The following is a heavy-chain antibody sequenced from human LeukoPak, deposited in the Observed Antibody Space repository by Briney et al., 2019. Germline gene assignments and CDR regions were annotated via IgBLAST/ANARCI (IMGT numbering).Heavy chain of an antibody. CDR1: GFTFDDYG. CDR2: INWNGGST. V-gene: IGHV3-20*04. CDR3: ARDHEQVVQLDAFDI. Sequence: PGGSLRLSCAASGFTFDDYGMSWVRQAPGKGLEWVSGINWNGGSTGYADSVKGRFTISRDDAKNSLYLQMNSLRAEDTAVYYCARDHEQVVQLDAFDIWGQGTMVTVSS. D-gene: IGHD1-1*01. J-gene: IGHJ3*02.